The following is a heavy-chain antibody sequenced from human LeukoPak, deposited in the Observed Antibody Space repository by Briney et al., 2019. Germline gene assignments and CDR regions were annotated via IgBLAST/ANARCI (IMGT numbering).Heavy chain of an antibody. D-gene: IGHD3-3*01. CDR1: GGSFSGYY. J-gene: IGHJ3*02. CDR2: INHSGST. CDR3: AGYPRVGVVIDDAFDI. Sequence: SETLSLTCAVYGGSFSGYYWSWIRQPPGKGLEWIGEINHSGSTNYNPSLKSRVTISVDTSKNQFSLKLSSVTAADTAVYYCAGYPRVGVVIDDAFDIWGQGTMVTVSS. V-gene: IGHV4-34*01.